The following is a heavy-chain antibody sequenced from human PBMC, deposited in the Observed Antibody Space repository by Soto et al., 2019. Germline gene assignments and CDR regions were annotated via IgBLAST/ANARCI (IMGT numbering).Heavy chain of an antibody. CDR3: ARRTYSGSSYYFAY. D-gene: IGHD5-12*01. J-gene: IGHJ4*02. CDR2: IDNSGNT. CDR1: GGSIISYY. Sequence: SETLSLTCTVSGGSIISYYWSWVRQPPGKGLEWIAYIDNSGNTNYNPSLKSRVTISVDASKNQFSLKLSSVTAADTAVYYCARRTYSGSSYYFAYWGQGTPVPVSS. V-gene: IGHV4-4*09.